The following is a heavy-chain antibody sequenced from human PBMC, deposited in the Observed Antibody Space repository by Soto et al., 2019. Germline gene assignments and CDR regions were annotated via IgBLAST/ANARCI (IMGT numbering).Heavy chain of an antibody. D-gene: IGHD1-1*01. CDR2: IWYDGSNK. J-gene: IGHJ6*02. Sequence: GGSLRLSFAASGFTFSSYGMHWVRQAPGKGLEWVAVIWYDGSNKYYADSVKGRFTISRDNSKNTLYLQMSSLRAEDTAVYYCAKVTSRNDRTNYFYYYFGMDVWGQGTTVTVSS. CDR1: GFTFSSYG. CDR3: AKVTSRNDRTNYFYYYFGMDV. V-gene: IGHV3-30*02.